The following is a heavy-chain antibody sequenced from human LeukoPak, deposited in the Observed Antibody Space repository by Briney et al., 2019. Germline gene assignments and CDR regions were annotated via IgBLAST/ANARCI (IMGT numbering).Heavy chain of an antibody. CDR3: ARDSVGWFGELSGAFDI. CDR1: GFTFSDYY. Sequence: KSGRSLRLSCAASGFTFSDYYMSWIRQAPGKWLEWVSYISSSSSYTNSADSVEGRFTISRDNATNSLYLQMNSLRAEDTAVYYCARDSVGWFGELSGAFDIWGQGTMVTVSS. CDR2: ISSSSSYT. D-gene: IGHD3-10*01. J-gene: IGHJ3*02. V-gene: IGHV3-11*05.